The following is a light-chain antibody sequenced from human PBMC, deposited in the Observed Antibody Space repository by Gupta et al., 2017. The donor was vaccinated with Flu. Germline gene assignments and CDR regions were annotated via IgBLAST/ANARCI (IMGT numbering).Light chain of an antibody. Sequence: QTVVTQEPSFSVSPGGTVTLTCGLSSGSVSTSYYPSWYQQTPGPAHRTLIYSTNARSSGVPDRFSGSILGNKAALTITGAQADDESDYYCVLYMGSGIWVFGGGTKLTVL. CDR3: VLYMGSGIWV. J-gene: IGLJ3*02. CDR2: STN. CDR1: SGSVSTSYY. V-gene: IGLV8-61*01.